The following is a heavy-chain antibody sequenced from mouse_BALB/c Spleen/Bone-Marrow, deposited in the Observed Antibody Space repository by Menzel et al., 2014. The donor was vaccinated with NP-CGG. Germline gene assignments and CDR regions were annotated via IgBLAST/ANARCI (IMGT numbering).Heavy chain of an antibody. CDR1: GFTFSTYG. D-gene: IGHD4-1*01. Sequence: EVKLMESGGDLVKPGGSLKLSCAASGFTFSTYGMSWVRQTPDKRLEWVATISSGGGYTYYPDSVKGRFTISRDNAKNTLYLQMSSLKSEDTAMYYCTRQGNWDHYAMDYLGQGTSVTVSS. CDR3: TRQGNWDHYAMDY. J-gene: IGHJ4*01. CDR2: ISSGGGYT. V-gene: IGHV5-6*01.